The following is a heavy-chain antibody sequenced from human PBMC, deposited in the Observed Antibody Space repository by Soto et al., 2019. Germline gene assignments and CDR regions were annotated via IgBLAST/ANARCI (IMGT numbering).Heavy chain of an antibody. Sequence: QVPLVESGGGVVQPGRSLRLSCAASGFTLSSYAMHWVRQAPGKGLEWVAVLSYDGSNKYYTDSVKGRFTISRDNSKNTLYLQMNALRAEDTAVYHCARGKTYMYGSYYFDYWGQGTLVTVSS. CDR1: GFTLSSYA. CDR3: ARGKTYMYGSYYFDY. CDR2: LSYDGSNK. D-gene: IGHD4-17*01. J-gene: IGHJ4*02. V-gene: IGHV3-30-3*01.